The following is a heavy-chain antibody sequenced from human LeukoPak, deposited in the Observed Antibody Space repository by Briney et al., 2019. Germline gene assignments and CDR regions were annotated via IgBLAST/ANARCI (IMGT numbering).Heavy chain of an antibody. Sequence: GGSLRLSRAASGFTFSSYSMNWVRQAPGKGLGWVSSISSSSSYIYYADSVKGRFTISRDNAKNSLYLQMNSLRAEDTAVYYCARDLSGRDHDAFDIWGQGTMVTVSS. CDR3: ARDLSGRDHDAFDI. V-gene: IGHV3-21*01. CDR1: GFTFSSYS. CDR2: ISSSSSYI. D-gene: IGHD5-12*01. J-gene: IGHJ3*02.